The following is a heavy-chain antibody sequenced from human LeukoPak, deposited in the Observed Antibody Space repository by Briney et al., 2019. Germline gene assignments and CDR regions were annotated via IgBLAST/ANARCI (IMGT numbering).Heavy chain of an antibody. CDR2: ISAYNGNT. Sequence: GASVKLSCKASGYTFTSYGISWVRQPPGQGLEWMGWISAYNGNTNYAQKLRGRVIMTTDTSTRTAYMALRSLRSDDAAVYYCANEVTISGGVSNGYYFDCWGQGTLVTASS. D-gene: IGHD3-3*01. J-gene: IGHJ4*02. CDR1: GYTFTSYG. CDR3: ANEVTISGGVSNGYYFDC. V-gene: IGHV1-18*01.